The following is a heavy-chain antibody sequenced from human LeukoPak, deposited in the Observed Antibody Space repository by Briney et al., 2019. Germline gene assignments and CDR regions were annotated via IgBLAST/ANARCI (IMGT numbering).Heavy chain of an antibody. CDR1: GFTFSGYS. CDR2: ISSSSSTI. CDR3: ARVFRGLVVPTLAFDI. D-gene: IGHD2-15*01. J-gene: IGHJ3*02. Sequence: GGSLRLFCAASGFTFSGYSMNWVRQAPGKGLEWVSYISSSSSTIYYADSVKGRFTISRDNAKNSLYLQMNSLRAEDTAVYYCARVFRGLVVPTLAFDIWGQGTMVTVSS. V-gene: IGHV3-48*01.